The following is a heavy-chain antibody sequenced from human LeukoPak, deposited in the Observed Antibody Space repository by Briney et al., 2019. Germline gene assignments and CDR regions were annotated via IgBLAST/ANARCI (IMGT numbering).Heavy chain of an antibody. CDR3: AKALEQETVIALDS. CDR1: GFTFSTYA. Sequence: GGSLRLSCAASGFTFSTYAMSWVRQAPGKGLEGVSAISGSGGSTYYADSVKGRFTISRDSSKNTLYLQINSLRAEDTSIYFCAKALEQETVIALDSWGQGTLVTVSS. J-gene: IGHJ4*02. V-gene: IGHV3-23*01. D-gene: IGHD6-13*01. CDR2: ISGSGGST.